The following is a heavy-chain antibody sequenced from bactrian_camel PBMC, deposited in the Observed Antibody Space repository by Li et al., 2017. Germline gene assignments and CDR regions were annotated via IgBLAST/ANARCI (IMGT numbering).Heavy chain of an antibody. V-gene: IGHV3S40*01. CDR3: AAGTRIIVGDYCEGITD. D-gene: IGHD3*01. CDR1: GYTYSSYA. CDR2: INSRGLS. Sequence: DVQLVESGGGSVQTGGSLRLSCAASGYTYSSYAMSWVRQAPGKGLEWVSAINSRGLSNYADSVKGRFTISRDNAKNIIYLQMSSLTPDDTAMYYCAAGTRIIVGDYCEGITDWGQGTQVTVS. J-gene: IGHJ4*01.